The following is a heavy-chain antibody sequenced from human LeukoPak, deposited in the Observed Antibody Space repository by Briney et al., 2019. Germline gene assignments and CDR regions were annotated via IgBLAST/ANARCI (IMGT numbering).Heavy chain of an antibody. Sequence: SETLSLTCTVSGGSISTSNYYWGWIRQPPGKGLEWIGSIYYSGSTYYNPSLKSRVTISVDTSKNQFSLKLSSVTAADTAVYYCARQLGDRLLFDYWGQGTLVTVSS. D-gene: IGHD2-21*01. CDR3: ARQLGDRLLFDY. CDR1: GGSISTSNYY. CDR2: IYYSGST. V-gene: IGHV4-39*01. J-gene: IGHJ4*02.